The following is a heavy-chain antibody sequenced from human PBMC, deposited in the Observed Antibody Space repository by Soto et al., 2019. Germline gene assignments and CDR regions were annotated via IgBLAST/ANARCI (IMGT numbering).Heavy chain of an antibody. V-gene: IGHV3-23*01. Sequence: EVQLLESGGGLVQPGGSLRLSCEASGFSFSNYSMSWVRQAPGKGLEWVSGIKANGCATFYAESVKGRFTISRDNSKNTLYVQMSDLRGDDTATYYCAKDRLDRAPAGWVDCWGQGALVPVSS. CDR1: GFSFSNYS. J-gene: IGHJ5*01. D-gene: IGHD6-13*01. CDR2: IKANGCAT. CDR3: AKDRLDRAPAGWVDC.